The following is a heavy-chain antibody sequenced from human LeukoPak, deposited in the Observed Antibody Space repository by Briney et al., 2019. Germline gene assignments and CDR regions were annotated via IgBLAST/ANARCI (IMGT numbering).Heavy chain of an antibody. CDR2: IKQDGSEK. CDR3: AIDVYY. J-gene: IGHJ4*02. Sequence: PGGSLRLSCAASGFTFSSCWMSWVRQAPGKGLECVSNIKQDGSEKYYVDSVKGRFTISRDNAKNSLYLQMNSLRAEDTAVYYCAIDVYYRGQGTLVTVA. V-gene: IGHV3-7*01. CDR1: GFTFSSCW.